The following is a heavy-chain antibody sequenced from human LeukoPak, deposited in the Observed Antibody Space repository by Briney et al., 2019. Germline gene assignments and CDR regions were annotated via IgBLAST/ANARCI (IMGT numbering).Heavy chain of an antibody. D-gene: IGHD1-26*01. CDR3: ARDQYSGSLDY. CDR1: GGSISSYY. J-gene: IGHJ4*02. Sequence: SETLSLTCTVSGGSISSYYWSWIRQPPGKGLEWIGYIYYSGSTNYNPSLKSRVTISVDTSKNQFSLKLSSVAAADTAVYYCARDQYSGSLDYWGQGTLVTVSS. V-gene: IGHV4-59*12. CDR2: IYYSGST.